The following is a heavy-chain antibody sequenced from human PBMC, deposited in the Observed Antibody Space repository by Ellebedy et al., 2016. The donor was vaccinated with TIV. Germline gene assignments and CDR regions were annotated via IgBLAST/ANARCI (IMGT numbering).Heavy chain of an antibody. CDR3: ARDPEGAYYYGSGKFDY. D-gene: IGHD3-10*01. CDR1: RYTFTSHI. J-gene: IGHJ4*02. Sequence: ASVKVSXKASRYTFTSHIINWVRQAPGQRLEWLGWINAGNGNTKYSQKFQGRVTITRDTPTSTVYMEMSSLRSEDTAVFYCARDPEGAYYYGSGKFDYWGQGTLVTVSS. CDR2: INAGNGNT. V-gene: IGHV1-3*01.